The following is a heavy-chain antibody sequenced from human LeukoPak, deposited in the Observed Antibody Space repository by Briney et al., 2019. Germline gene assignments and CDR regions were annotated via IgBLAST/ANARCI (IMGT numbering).Heavy chain of an antibody. D-gene: IGHD3-22*01. V-gene: IGHV5-51*01. Sequence: GAALKISYKGSGSRFTSYWIGWGRRMPGKGVERMGIIYPGDCDTRYSPSFQAQVTISPDKSISTAYLQWSSLKASDTAMYYCARGGPRYDSSGYYYYYYYYYLDVWGKGTTVTVSS. CDR3: ARGGPRYDSSGYYYYYYYYYLDV. CDR1: GSRFTSYW. J-gene: IGHJ6*03. CDR2: IYPGDCDT.